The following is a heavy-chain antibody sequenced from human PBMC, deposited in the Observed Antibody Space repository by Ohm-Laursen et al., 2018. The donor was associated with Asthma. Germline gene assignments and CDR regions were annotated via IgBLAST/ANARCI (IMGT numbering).Heavy chain of an antibody. CDR2: IKSKTDGGTT. J-gene: IGHJ4*02. CDR1: GFTFSSYS. CDR3: TTDLGSTIFGVVIEFDY. Sequence: GSLRLSCAASGFTFSSYSMNWVRQAPGKGLEWVGRIKSKTDGGTTDYAAPVKGRFTISRDDSKNTLYLQMNSLKTEDTAVYYCTTDLGSTIFGVVIEFDYWGQGTLVTVSS. D-gene: IGHD3-3*01. V-gene: IGHV3-15*01.